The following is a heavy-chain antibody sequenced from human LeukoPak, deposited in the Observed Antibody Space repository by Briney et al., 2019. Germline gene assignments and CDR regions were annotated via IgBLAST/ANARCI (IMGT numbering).Heavy chain of an antibody. J-gene: IGHJ5*02. V-gene: IGHV3-23*01. CDR2: ISGSGSST. Sequence: ETLSLTCTVSGGSISSDEYYWSWIRQHPGKGLEWVSAISGSGSSTNYADAVKGRFTISRDNSKNTLYLEMNSLRVEDTAVYYCAKGLLDWFDPWGQGTLVTVSS. CDR3: AKGLLDWFDP. CDR1: GGSISSDEYY.